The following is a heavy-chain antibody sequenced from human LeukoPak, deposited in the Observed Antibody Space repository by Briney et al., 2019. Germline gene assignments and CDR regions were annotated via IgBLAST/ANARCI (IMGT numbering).Heavy chain of an antibody. CDR3: ASLDYGGNYVDD. V-gene: IGHV1-2*02. Sequence: ASVNVSCKPSGYTFIAYYVHWMRQAPGQGLEWMGWIDPNSAGTNFAQKFQGRVSMTRDTSINTAYLELSRLRSDDTAVYYCASLDYGGNYVDDWGRGTLVTVSS. D-gene: IGHD4-23*01. J-gene: IGHJ4*02. CDR2: IDPNSAGT. CDR1: GYTFIAYY.